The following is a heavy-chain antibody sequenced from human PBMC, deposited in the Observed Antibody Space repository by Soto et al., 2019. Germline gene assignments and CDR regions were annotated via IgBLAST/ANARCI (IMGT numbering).Heavy chain of an antibody. Sequence: GGSLRLSCAASGFTFSSYGMHWVRQAPGKGLEWVAVISYDGSNKYYADSVKGRFTISRDNSKNTLYLQMNSLRAEDTAVYYCAKDLKTTVVTPIGYWGQGTLVTVSS. CDR3: AKDLKTTVVTPIGY. D-gene: IGHD4-17*01. J-gene: IGHJ4*02. V-gene: IGHV3-30*18. CDR1: GFTFSSYG. CDR2: ISYDGSNK.